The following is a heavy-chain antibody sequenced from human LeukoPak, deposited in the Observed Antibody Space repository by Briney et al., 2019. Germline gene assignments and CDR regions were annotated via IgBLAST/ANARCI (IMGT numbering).Heavy chain of an antibody. Sequence: GGSLRLSCAASGFTFSSYAMSWVHQAPGKGLEWVSAISGSGGSTYYADSVKGRFTISRDNPKNLLFLQINSLRVEDTAVYYCARETPRRGETRDGYRWGQGTVVTVSS. V-gene: IGHV3-23*01. J-gene: IGHJ4*02. D-gene: IGHD5-24*01. CDR2: ISGSGGST. CDR3: ARETPRRGETRDGYR. CDR1: GFTFSSYA.